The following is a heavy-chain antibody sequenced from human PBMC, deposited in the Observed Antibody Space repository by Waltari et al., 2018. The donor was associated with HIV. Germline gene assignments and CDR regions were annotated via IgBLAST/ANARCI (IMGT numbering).Heavy chain of an antibody. CDR2: INHSGTT. Sequence: QVQPQQWGAGLLKPSETLSLRCAVYGGSFSGYYWSWIRQPPGKGLEWIGEINHSGTTNYNPSLKSRVTISVDTSKNQFSLKVSSVTAADTAVYFCAGRNWGYYYGMDVWGQGTTVTVSS. CDR3: AGRNWGYYYGMDV. V-gene: IGHV4-34*01. J-gene: IGHJ6*02. D-gene: IGHD7-27*01. CDR1: GGSFSGYY.